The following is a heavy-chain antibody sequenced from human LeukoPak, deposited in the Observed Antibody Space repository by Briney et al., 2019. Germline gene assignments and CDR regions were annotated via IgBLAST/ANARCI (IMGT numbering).Heavy chain of an antibody. CDR3: AREGDCSSTSCYHDFDY. CDR2: MNPNSGNT. CDR1: GYTFTSYD. Sequence: GASVKVSRKASGYTFTSYDINWVRQATGQGLEWMGWMNPNSGNTGYAQKFQGRVTMTRNTSISTAYMELSSLRSEGTAVYYCAREGDCSSTSCYHDFDYWGQGTLVTVSS. V-gene: IGHV1-8*01. J-gene: IGHJ4*02. D-gene: IGHD2-2*01.